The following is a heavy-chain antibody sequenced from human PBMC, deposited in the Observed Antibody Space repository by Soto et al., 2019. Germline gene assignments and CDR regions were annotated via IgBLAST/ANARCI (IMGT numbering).Heavy chain of an antibody. Sequence: SGPTLVNPTQTLTLTCTFSGFSLSTSGMSVTWIRQPPGKALEWLARIDWDDDKYYSTSLKTRLTISKDTSKNQVVLTMTNMDPVDTATYYCARGFSSTSSYAVFYWGRGTLVTVSS. CDR1: GFSLSTSGMS. D-gene: IGHD2-2*01. V-gene: IGHV2-70*11. J-gene: IGHJ4*02. CDR2: IDWDDDK. CDR3: ARGFSSTSSYAVFY.